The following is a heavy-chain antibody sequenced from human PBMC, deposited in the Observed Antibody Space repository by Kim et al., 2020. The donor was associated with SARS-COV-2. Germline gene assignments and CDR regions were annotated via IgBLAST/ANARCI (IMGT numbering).Heavy chain of an antibody. CDR1: GFTFSDYY. Sequence: GGSLRLSCAASGFTFSDYYMSWIRQAPGKGLEWVSYISSSGSTIYYADSVKGRFTISRDNAKNSLYLQMNSLRAEDTAVYYCARDLAKDSGYCSGGSCYGPLYYYYCGMGVWGHGTTVTVSS. D-gene: IGHD2-15*01. V-gene: IGHV3-11*04. J-gene: IGHJ6*02. CDR2: ISSSGSTI. CDR3: ARDLAKDSGYCSGGSCYGPLYYYYCGMGV.